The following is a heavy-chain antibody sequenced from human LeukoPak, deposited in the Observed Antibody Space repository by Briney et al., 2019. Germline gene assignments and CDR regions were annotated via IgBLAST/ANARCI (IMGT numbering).Heavy chain of an antibody. V-gene: IGHV3-23*01. Sequence: GGSLRLSCAASGFTFNSYAKTWVRQAPGKGLEWVSGITGSGGSTYYADSVKGRFTISRDNSKNTLYLQMNSLRADDTAVYYCAKCVAVVPAVLRGFDPWGQGTLGTVSS. J-gene: IGHJ5*02. D-gene: IGHD2-2*01. CDR3: AKCVAVVPAVLRGFDP. CDR1: GFTFNSYA. CDR2: ITGSGGST.